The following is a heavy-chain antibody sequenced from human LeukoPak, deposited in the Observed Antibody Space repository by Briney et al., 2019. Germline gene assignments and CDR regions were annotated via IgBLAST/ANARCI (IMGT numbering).Heavy chain of an antibody. CDR2: IYYSGST. D-gene: IGHD3-10*01. Sequence: SETLSLTCTVSGGSVSSGSYYWSWIRQPPGKGLEWIGYIYYSGSTNYNPSLKSRVTISVDTSKNQFSLKLSSVTAADTAVYYCARTGRITMVRGVIITSLFDPWGQGTLVTVSS. CDR3: ARTGRITMVRGVIITSLFDP. CDR1: GGSVSSGSYY. J-gene: IGHJ5*02. V-gene: IGHV4-61*01.